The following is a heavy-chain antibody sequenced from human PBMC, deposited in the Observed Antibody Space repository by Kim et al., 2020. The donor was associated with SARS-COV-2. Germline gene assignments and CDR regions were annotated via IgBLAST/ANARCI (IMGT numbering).Heavy chain of an antibody. J-gene: IGHJ5*02. CDR1: GFTFSSYS. Sequence: GGSLRLSCAASGFTFSSYSMNWVRQAPGKGLEWVSYISSSSSTIYYADSVKGRFTISRDNAKNSLYLQMNSLRDEDTAVYYCASLSYSVAGTSDGGWFDPWGQGTLVTVSS. V-gene: IGHV3-48*02. CDR3: ASLSYSVAGTSDGGWFDP. D-gene: IGHD3-10*01. CDR2: ISSSSSTI.